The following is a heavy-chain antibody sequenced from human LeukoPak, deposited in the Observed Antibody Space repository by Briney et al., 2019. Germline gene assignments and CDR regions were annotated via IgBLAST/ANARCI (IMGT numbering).Heavy chain of an antibody. D-gene: IGHD6-13*01. J-gene: IGHJ4*02. CDR3: ARGPGIAAAGIFDY. CDR1: GGTFSSYA. V-gene: IGHV1-69*05. Sequence: SVKVSCKASGGTFSSYAISWVRQAPGQGLEWMGGIIPIFGTANYAQKFQGRVTITTDESTSTAYMELSSLGSEDTAVYYCARGPGIAAAGIFDYWGQGTLVTVSS. CDR2: IIPIFGTA.